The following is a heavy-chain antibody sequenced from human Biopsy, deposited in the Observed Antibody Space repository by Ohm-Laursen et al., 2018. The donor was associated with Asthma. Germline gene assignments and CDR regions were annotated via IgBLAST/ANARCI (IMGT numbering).Heavy chain of an antibody. D-gene: IGHD3-3*01. V-gene: IGHV4-39*01. CDR2: ISYGGKT. Sequence: TLSLTCAVSGGSMTPTNHYWDWIRQAPGKGLEWIGYISYGGKTSYNPSLKNRVTISRDTSRNQFSLRLTSVTAADTAVYFCARRITIFGVVQKDHGMDAWGQGTTVIVSS. CDR1: GGSMTPTNHY. J-gene: IGHJ6*02. CDR3: ARRITIFGVVQKDHGMDA.